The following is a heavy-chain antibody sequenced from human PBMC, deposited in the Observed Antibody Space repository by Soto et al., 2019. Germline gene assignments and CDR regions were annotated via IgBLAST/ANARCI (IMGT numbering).Heavy chain of an antibody. CDR1: GFTFSSYG. Sequence: GGSLRLSCAASGFTFSSYGMHWVRQAPGKGLEWVAVISYDGSNKYYADSVKGRFTISRDNSKNTLYLQMNSLRAEDTAVYYCAKERGPSSSWQYYFDYWGQGTLVTVSS. CDR2: ISYDGSNK. J-gene: IGHJ4*02. CDR3: AKERGPSSSWQYYFDY. V-gene: IGHV3-30*18. D-gene: IGHD6-13*01.